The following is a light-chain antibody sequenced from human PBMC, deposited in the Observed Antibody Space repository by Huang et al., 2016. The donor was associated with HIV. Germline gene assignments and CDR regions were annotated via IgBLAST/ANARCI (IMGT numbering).Light chain of an antibody. CDR3: QQRSSWPLT. Sequence: EVVLTQSPSILSLSLGETGTLSCKASQSVGSYLAWYQQRPGQSPRLLLYDTSNLAAGIPIRFSGSGSGTDFTLTISGLESEDLGVFYCQQRSSWPLTFGGGTKVE. CDR1: QSVGSY. J-gene: IGKJ4*01. V-gene: IGKV3-11*01. CDR2: DTS.